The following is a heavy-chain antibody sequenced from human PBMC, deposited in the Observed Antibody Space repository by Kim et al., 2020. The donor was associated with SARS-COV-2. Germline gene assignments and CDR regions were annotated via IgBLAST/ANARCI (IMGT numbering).Heavy chain of an antibody. Sequence: ASVKVSCKASGYTFTSYYMHWVRQAPGQGLEWMGIINPSGGSTSYAQKFQGRVTMTRDTSTSTVYMELSSLRSEDTAVYYCARDRSGGSWIEGMDAFDIWGQGTMVTVSS. CDR3: ARDRSGGSWIEGMDAFDI. J-gene: IGHJ3*02. V-gene: IGHV1-46*01. CDR1: GYTFTSYY. D-gene: IGHD2-15*01. CDR2: INPSGGST.